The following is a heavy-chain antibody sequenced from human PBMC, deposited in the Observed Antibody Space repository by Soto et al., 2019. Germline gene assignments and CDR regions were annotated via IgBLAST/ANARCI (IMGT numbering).Heavy chain of an antibody. V-gene: IGHV3-23*01. CDR1: GFTFSSYA. CDR3: AKVPLVAGYSSGWYLNY. Sequence: PGGSLRLSCAASGFTFSSYAMSWVRQAPGKGLEWVSAISGGGGSTYYADSVKGRFTISRDNSKNTLYLQMNSLRAEDTAVYYCAKVPLVAGYSSGWYLNYWGQGTLVTVSS. D-gene: IGHD6-19*01. CDR2: ISGGGGST. J-gene: IGHJ4*02.